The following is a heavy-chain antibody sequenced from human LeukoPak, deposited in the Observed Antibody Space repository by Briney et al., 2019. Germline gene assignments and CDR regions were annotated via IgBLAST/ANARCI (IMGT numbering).Heavy chain of an antibody. CDR1: GGSISSYY. CDR3: ARAYYYDSSEYYFDY. CDR2: IYYSGST. J-gene: IGHJ4*02. Sequence: SETLSLTCTVSGGSISSYYWSWIRQPPGKGLEWIGYIYYSGSTNYNPSLKSRVTISVGTSKNQFSLKLSSVTAADTAVYYCARAYYYDSSEYYFDYWGQGTLVTVSS. V-gene: IGHV4-59*01. D-gene: IGHD3-22*01.